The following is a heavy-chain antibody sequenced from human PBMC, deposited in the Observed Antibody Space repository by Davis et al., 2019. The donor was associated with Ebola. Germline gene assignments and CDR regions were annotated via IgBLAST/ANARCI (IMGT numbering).Heavy chain of an antibody. CDR2: IRSKANSYAT. V-gene: IGHV3-73*01. CDR3: TREEGGSSGY. Sequence: GGSLRLSCAASGFTFSSYGMHWVRQAPGKGLEWVGRIRSKANSYATAYAASVKGRFTISRDDSKSIAYLQMNSLKTEDTAVYYCTREEGGSSGYWGQGTLVTVSS. CDR1: GFTFSSYG. D-gene: IGHD1-26*01. J-gene: IGHJ4*02.